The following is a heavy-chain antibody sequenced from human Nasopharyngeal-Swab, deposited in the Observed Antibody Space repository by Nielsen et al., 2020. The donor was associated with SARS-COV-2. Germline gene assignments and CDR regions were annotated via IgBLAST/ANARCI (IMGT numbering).Heavy chain of an antibody. Sequence: GESLKSSWAASGFTFSSYSMNWVRQAPGKGLEWVSSISSSSSYIYYADSVKGRFTISRDNAKNSLYLQMNSLRAEDTAVYYCARGGNYVYWGQGTLVTVSS. CDR2: ISSSSSYI. CDR1: GFTFSSYS. V-gene: IGHV3-21*01. CDR3: ARGGNYVY. J-gene: IGHJ4*02. D-gene: IGHD4-23*01.